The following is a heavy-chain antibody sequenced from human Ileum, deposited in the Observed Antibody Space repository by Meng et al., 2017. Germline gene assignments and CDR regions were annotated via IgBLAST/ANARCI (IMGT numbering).Heavy chain of an antibody. D-gene: IGHD5-24*01. CDR2: INGDSDHT. V-gene: IGHV1-3*01. CDR3: ARYIGGFNS. J-gene: IGHJ5*02. Sequence: HVQLVQVAAEVEKHCASVKVSCKTSEYTFTDYSMHWVRQAPGQRLEWIGCINGDSDHTKYSQKFQGRVTIIRDTSASTFYMELNSLRSEDSAVYYCARYIGGFNSWGQGTLVTVSS. CDR1: EYTFTDYS.